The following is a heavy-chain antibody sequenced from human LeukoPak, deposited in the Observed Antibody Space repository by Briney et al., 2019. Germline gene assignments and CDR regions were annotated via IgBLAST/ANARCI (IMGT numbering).Heavy chain of an antibody. Sequence: PSETLSLTCAVYGGSFSGYYWSWIRQPPGKGLEWIGEINHSGSTNYNPSLKSRVTISVDTSKNQFSLKLISVTAADTAVYYCAREQSVLMVYAAPFDPWGQGTLVTVSS. D-gene: IGHD2-8*01. CDR1: GGSFSGYY. J-gene: IGHJ5*02. CDR3: AREQSVLMVYAAPFDP. CDR2: INHSGST. V-gene: IGHV4-34*01.